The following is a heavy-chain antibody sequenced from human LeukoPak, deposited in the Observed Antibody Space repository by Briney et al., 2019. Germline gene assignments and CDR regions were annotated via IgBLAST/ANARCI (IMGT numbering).Heavy chain of an antibody. CDR2: INIDGSQR. CDR1: GFSFSTTW. CDR3: ARDPGWGALDY. V-gene: IGHV3-7*03. D-gene: IGHD3-16*01. Sequence: GGSLRLSCAASGFSFSTTWMTWVRQTPGKGLELVANINIDGSQRYHADSVEGRFTISRDNVKNTLYLQMSSLRVEDTAVYYCARDPGWGALDYWGQGALVIVSS. J-gene: IGHJ4*02.